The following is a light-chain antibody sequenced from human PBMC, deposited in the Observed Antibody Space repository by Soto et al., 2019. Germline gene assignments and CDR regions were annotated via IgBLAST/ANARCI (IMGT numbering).Light chain of an antibody. Sequence: DIQMTQSPSSLSASVRDRVTITGRATHTINKNLNWYQQKPGQAPNLLIYSASDFQSGVPSRFSGSGSGTEFTLTISGLQPEDFGTYYCQQSLSTPYTFGQGTELEI. CDR3: QQSLSTPYT. CDR2: SAS. J-gene: IGKJ2*01. V-gene: IGKV1-39*01. CDR1: HTINKN.